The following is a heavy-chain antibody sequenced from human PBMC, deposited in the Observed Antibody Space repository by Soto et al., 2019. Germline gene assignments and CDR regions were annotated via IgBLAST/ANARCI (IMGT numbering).Heavy chain of an antibody. CDR3: ARERRDSSGYVLDY. V-gene: IGHV3-33*01. D-gene: IGHD3-22*01. CDR2: IWYDGSNK. J-gene: IGHJ4*02. Sequence: QVQLVESGGGVVQPGRSLRLSCAASGFTFSNYGMHWVRQAPGKGLEWVAIIWYDGSNKYYADSVKGRFTISRDNSKNTMYLQMDSLTAEDTAGYYCARERRDSSGYVLDYWGQGTLVIFSS. CDR1: GFTFSNYG.